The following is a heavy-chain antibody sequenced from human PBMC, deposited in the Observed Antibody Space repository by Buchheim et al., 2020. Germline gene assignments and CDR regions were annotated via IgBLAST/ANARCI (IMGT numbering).Heavy chain of an antibody. CDR1: GYSISSGYY. CDR3: ARSGYYYDSSGPTDY. J-gene: IGHJ4*02. V-gene: IGHV4-38-2*01. CDR2: IYHSGST. Sequence: QVQLQESGPGLVKPSETLSLTCAVSGYSISSGYYWGWIRQPPGKGLEWIGSIYHSGSTYYNPSLKSRVTISVDTSKNPFSLKLSSVTAADTAVYYCARSGYYYDSSGPTDYWGQGTL. D-gene: IGHD3-22*01.